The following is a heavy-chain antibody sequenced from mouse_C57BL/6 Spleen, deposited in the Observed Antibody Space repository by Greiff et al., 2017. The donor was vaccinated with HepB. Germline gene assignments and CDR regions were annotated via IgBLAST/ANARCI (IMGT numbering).Heavy chain of an antibody. V-gene: IGHV3-1*01. CDR3: ARGDYSNYVDY. Sequence: EVKLLESGPGMVKPSQSLSLTCTVTGYSITSGYDWHWIRHFPGNKLEWMGYISYSGSTNYNPSLKSRISITHDTSKNHFFLKLNSVTTEDTATYYCARGDYSNYVDYWGQGTTLTVSS. D-gene: IGHD2-5*01. J-gene: IGHJ2*01. CDR1: GYSITSGYD. CDR2: ISYSGST.